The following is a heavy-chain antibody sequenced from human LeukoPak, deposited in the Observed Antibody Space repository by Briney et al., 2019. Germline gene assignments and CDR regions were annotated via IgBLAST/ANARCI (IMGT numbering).Heavy chain of an antibody. CDR2: IYYSGST. J-gene: IGHJ4*02. D-gene: IGHD5-12*01. CDR1: GGSIGSYY. V-gene: IGHV4-59*01. CDR3: ARDSGYDGFDY. Sequence: SETLSLTCTVSGGSIGSYYWSWIRQPPGKGLEWIGYIYYSGSTNYNPSLKSRVTISVDTSKNQFSLKLSSVTAADTAVYYCARDSGYDGFDYWGQGTLDTVSS.